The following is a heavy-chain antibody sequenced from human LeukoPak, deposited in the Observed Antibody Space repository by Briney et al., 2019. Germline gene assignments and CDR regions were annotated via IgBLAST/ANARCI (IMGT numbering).Heavy chain of an antibody. D-gene: IGHD3-10*01. CDR1: GGSISSGNYY. J-gene: IGHJ6*03. CDR2: IYTSGST. V-gene: IGHV4-61*02. Sequence: PSQTPSLTCNVSGGSISSGNYYWTWIRQPAGKGLEWIGRIYTSGSTNYNPSLKSRVTISLDTSKNHFSLKLNSVTAADTAVYYCARGRLTMVREVSTVYYYYMDVWGKGTTVTISS. CDR3: ARGRLTMVREVSTVYYYYMDV.